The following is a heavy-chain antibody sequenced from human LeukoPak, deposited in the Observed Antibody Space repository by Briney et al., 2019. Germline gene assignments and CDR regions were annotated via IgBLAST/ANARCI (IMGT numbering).Heavy chain of an antibody. CDR1: GGSISSYY. CDR3: ARLPVESYDYVWGSYRAYGMDV. Sequence: SETLSLTCTVSGGSISSYYWSWIRQPPGKGLEWIGYIYYSGSTNYNPSLKSRVTIPVDTSKNQFSLKLSSVTAADTAVYYCARLPVESYDYVWGSYRAYGMDVWGQGTTVTVSS. D-gene: IGHD3-16*02. J-gene: IGHJ6*02. CDR2: IYYSGST. V-gene: IGHV4-59*08.